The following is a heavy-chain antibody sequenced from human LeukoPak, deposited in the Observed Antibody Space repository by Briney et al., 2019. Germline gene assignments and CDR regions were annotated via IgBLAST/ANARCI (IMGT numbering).Heavy chain of an antibody. CDR2: IYYSGNT. CDR3: ARGGDSGSYYKGNLYYYYYMDV. V-gene: IGHV4-30-4*07. Sequence: SETLSLTCAVSGGSISSGSYSWSWIRQPPGKGLEWIGNIYYSGNTYYNSSLKSRVTISVDTSKNQFSLKLTSVTAADTAVYYCARGGDSGSYYKGNLYYYYYMDVWGKGTTVTVSS. D-gene: IGHD3-10*01. J-gene: IGHJ6*03. CDR1: GGSISSGSYS.